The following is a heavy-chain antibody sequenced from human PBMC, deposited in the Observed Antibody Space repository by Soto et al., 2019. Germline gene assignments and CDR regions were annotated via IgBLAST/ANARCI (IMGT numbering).Heavy chain of an antibody. D-gene: IGHD2-21*02. CDR3: ARGTAKYYYYGMDV. V-gene: IGHV3-30-3*01. CDR1: GFTFSSYA. Sequence: QVQLVESGGGVVQPGRSLRLSCAASGFTFSSYAMYWVRQAPGKGLEWVAVISYDGSNKYYADPVKGRFTISRDNSKNTLHLQMNSLRPEDTAVYYCARGTAKYYYYGMDVWGQGTTVTVSS. J-gene: IGHJ6*02. CDR2: ISYDGSNK.